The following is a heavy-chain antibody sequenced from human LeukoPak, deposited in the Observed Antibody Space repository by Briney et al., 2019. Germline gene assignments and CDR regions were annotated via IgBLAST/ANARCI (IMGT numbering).Heavy chain of an antibody. Sequence: SETLSLTCTVSGGSISSGGYYWSWIRQHPGKGLEWIGYIYYSGSTYYNPSLKSRVTISVDTSKNQFSLKLSSVTAADTAVYYCARGPRGVPAAIQNYWYFDLWGRGTLVTGSS. CDR2: IYYSGST. V-gene: IGHV4-31*03. J-gene: IGHJ2*01. D-gene: IGHD2-2*01. CDR1: GGSISSGGYY. CDR3: ARGPRGVPAAIQNYWYFDL.